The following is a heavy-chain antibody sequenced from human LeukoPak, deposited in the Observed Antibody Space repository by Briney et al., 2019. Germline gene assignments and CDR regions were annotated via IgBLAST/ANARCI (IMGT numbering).Heavy chain of an antibody. CDR3: AKFGSSWFEYFQH. CDR1: GYSLRDYG. J-gene: IGHJ1*01. Sequence: PGGSLRLSCAASGYSLRDYGMHWVRQAPGKGLEWVSGISGSGGSTYYADSVKGRFTISRDNSKNTLYLQMNSLRAEDTAVYYCAKFGSSWFEYFQHWGQGTLVTVSS. D-gene: IGHD6-13*01. CDR2: ISGSGGST. V-gene: IGHV3-23*01.